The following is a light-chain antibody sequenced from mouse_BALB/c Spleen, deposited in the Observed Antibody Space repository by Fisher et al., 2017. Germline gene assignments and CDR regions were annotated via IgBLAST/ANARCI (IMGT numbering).Light chain of an antibody. CDR3: QQWSSYRT. CDR1: SSVSY. Sequence: IVLTQTPAIMSASPGEKVTMTCSASSSVSYMHWYQQKSGTSPKPWIYRTSNLASGVPARFSGSGSGTSYSLTISRMEAEDAATYYCQQWSSYRTFGGGTKLEIK. J-gene: IGKJ1*01. CDR2: RTS. V-gene: IGKV4-59*01.